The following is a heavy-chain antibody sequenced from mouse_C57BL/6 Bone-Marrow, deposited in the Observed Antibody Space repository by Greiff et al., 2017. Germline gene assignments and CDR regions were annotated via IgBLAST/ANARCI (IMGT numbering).Heavy chain of an antibody. D-gene: IGHD1-1*01. CDR1: GYTFTSYW. V-gene: IGHV1-69*01. CDR2: IDPSDSYT. J-gene: IGHJ1*03. CDR3: AREWAVVGYFDV. Sequence: QVQLQQPGAELVMPGASVKLSCKASGYTFTSYWMHWVKQRPGQGLEWIGEIDPSDSYTNYNQKFKGKSTLTVDKSSSTASLQLSSLTSEDSAVYYGAREWAVVGYFDVWGTGTTVTVSS.